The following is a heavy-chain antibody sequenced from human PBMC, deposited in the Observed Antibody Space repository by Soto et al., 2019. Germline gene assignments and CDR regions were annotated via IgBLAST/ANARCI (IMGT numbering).Heavy chain of an antibody. V-gene: IGHV4-31*03. CDR3: ARASSSSSTADY. J-gene: IGHJ4*02. CDR2: IYDSESA. D-gene: IGHD6-6*01. Sequence: QVQLQESGPGLVKPSQTLSPTCNVSGESISSGGYYWSWIRHHPGKGLAWLGYIYDSESAYYNPSLKSRVTISRDTSKKHCAMRLSSVTGADTAVYYCARASSSSSTADYWGQGTLVTVSS. CDR1: GESISSGGYY.